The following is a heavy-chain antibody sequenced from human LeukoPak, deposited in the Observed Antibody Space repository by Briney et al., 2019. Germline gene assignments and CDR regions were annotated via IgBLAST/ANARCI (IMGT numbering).Heavy chain of an antibody. V-gene: IGHV3-23*01. J-gene: IGHJ3*02. CDR3: AKDQEGYDYVWGSYPPDSPGAFDI. D-gene: IGHD3-16*02. Sequence: GGSLRLSCAASGFTFSSYAMSWVRQAPGKGLEWVSAISGSGGSTYYADSVKGRFTISRDNSKNTLYLQMNNLRAEDAAVYYCAKDQEGYDYVWGSYPPDSPGAFDIWGQGTMVTVSS. CDR1: GFTFSSYA. CDR2: ISGSGGST.